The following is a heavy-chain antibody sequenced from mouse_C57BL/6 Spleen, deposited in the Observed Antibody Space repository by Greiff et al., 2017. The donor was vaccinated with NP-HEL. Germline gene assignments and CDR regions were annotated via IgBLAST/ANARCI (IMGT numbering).Heavy chain of an antibody. CDR3: ARWTYDYDGYYYAMDY. CDR1: GYTFTSYW. CDR2: IDPSDSYT. J-gene: IGHJ4*01. D-gene: IGHD2-4*01. Sequence: QVQLQQPGAELVRPGTSVKLSCKASGYTFTSYWMHWVKQRPGQGLEWIGVIDPSDSYTNYNQKFKGKATLTVDTSSSTAYMQLSSLTSEDSAVYYCARWTYDYDGYYYAMDYWGQGTSVTVSS. V-gene: IGHV1-59*01.